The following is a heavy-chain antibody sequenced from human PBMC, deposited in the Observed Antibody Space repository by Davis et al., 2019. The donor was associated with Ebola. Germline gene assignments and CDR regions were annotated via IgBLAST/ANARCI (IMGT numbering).Heavy chain of an antibody. CDR2: INSDGSST. V-gene: IGHV3-74*01. CDR3: ARELIAVAGVDY. Sequence: GESLKISCAASGFTFSSYWMHWVRQAPGKGLVWVSRINSDGSSTSYADSVKGRFTISRDNAKNTLYLQMNSLRAEDTAVYYCARELIAVAGVDYWGQGTLVTVSS. CDR1: GFTFSSYW. D-gene: IGHD6-19*01. J-gene: IGHJ4*02.